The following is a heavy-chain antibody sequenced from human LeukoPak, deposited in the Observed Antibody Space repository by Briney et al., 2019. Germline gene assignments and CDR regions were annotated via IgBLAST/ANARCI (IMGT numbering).Heavy chain of an antibody. J-gene: IGHJ4*02. Sequence: SQTLSLTCATSGDSVSSNSVAWNWIRQSPSRGLEWLGRTYYRSKWYNNYAAFVKSRITINPDTSKNQFSLQLNSVIPEDTAVYYCAREGPGFDYWGQGALVTVSS. CDR1: GDSVSSNSVA. D-gene: IGHD3-9*01. CDR3: AREGPGFDY. CDR2: TYYRSKWYN. V-gene: IGHV6-1*01.